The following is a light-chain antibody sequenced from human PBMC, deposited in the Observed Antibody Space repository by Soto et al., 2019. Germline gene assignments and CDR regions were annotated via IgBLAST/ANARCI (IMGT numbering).Light chain of an antibody. J-gene: IGKJ5*01. CDR1: QSISSW. V-gene: IGKV1-5*01. CDR3: RQYNNCAPIT. Sequence: DIQLTQSPSTLSGSVGDRVTIPCRASQSISSWLAWYQQKPGKAPELLIYVASSLPSGVASRFSGSGSGTDFTLTICSLQPEDCAVEDWRQYNNCAPITFGQGTRLEI. CDR2: VAS.